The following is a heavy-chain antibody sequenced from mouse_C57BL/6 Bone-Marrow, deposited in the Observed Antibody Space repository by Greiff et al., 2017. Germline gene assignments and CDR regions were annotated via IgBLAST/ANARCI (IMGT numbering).Heavy chain of an antibody. CDR1: GYTFTSYG. Sequence: QVQLKESGAELARPGASVKLSGKASGYTFTSYGISWVKQRTGQGLEWIGEIYPRSGNTYYNEKFKGKATLTADKSSSTAYMELRSLTSEDSAVYFCARGTTVVAPFAYWGQGTLVTVSA. V-gene: IGHV1-81*01. J-gene: IGHJ3*01. D-gene: IGHD1-1*01. CDR2: IYPRSGNT. CDR3: ARGTTVVAPFAY.